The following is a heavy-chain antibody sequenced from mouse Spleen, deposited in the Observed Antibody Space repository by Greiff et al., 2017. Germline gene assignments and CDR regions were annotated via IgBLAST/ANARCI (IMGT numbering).Heavy chain of an antibody. V-gene: IGHV2-5-1*01. J-gene: IGHJ4*01. CDR2: IWRGGST. Sequence: QVQLQQSGPSLVQPSQSLSITCTVSGFSLTSYGVHWVRQSPGKGLEWLGVIWRGGSTAYNAAFMSRLSITKDNSKSQVFLKMNSLQADDTAIYYCAKEWLLHDAIDYWGQGTSVTVSS. CDR1: GFSLTSYG. D-gene: IGHD2-3*01. CDR3: AKEWLLHDAIDY.